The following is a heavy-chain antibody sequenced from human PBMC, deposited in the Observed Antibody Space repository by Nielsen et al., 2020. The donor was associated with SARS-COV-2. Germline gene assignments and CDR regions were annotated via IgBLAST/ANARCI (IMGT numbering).Heavy chain of an antibody. CDR3: ARSRSLSIIRKALTLDDGFDV. J-gene: IGHJ3*01. V-gene: IGHV1-69*01. D-gene: IGHD1-14*01. CDR2: ITPIFGTA. Sequence: WVRQAPGQGLEWMGGITPIFGTANYAQKFQGRVTLTADESTDTAYLELTSLRSDDTAVYYCARSRSLSIIRKALTLDDGFDVWGQGTMVTVSS.